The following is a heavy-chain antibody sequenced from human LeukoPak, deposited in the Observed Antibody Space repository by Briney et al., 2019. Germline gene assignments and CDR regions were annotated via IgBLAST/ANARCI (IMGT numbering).Heavy chain of an antibody. Sequence: PSETLSLTCTVSGGSISSSSYSWGWIRQSPGKGLGWIGTIYHSGRTYYIPSLRTRVTISVDTSKNQFSLKLSSVTAADTAVYYCARHVVTDPCTSTGCSLLATDCWGQGTLVTVSS. J-gene: IGHJ4*02. CDR1: GGSISSSSYS. CDR3: ARHVVTDPCTSTGCSLLATDC. D-gene: IGHD2-2*01. V-gene: IGHV4-39*01. CDR2: IYHSGRT.